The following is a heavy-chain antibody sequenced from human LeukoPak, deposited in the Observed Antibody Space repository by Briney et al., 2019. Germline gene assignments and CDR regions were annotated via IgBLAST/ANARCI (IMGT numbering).Heavy chain of an antibody. CDR1: GGSISSYY. J-gene: IGHJ5*02. CDR2: IYYSGST. V-gene: IGHV4-59*08. D-gene: IGHD2-2*01. Sequence: SETLSLTCTVSGGSISSYYWSWIRQPPGKGLEWIGYIYYSGSTNYNPSLKSRVTISVDTSKNQFSLKLSSVTAADTAVYYCARHDVVVPAALFDPWGQGTLVTVSS. CDR3: ARHDVVVPAALFDP.